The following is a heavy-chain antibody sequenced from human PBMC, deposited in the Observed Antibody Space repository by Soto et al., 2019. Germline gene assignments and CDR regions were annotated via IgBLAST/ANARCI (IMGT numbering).Heavy chain of an antibody. D-gene: IGHD3-3*01. V-gene: IGHV4-4*02. J-gene: IGHJ6*02. CDR2: IYHSGST. CDR3: ASLPTYDFWSGYYNHYYYGMDV. Sequence: SETLSLTCAVSGGSISSSNWWSWVRQPPGKGLEWIGEIYHSGSTNYNPSLKSRVTISVDKSKNQFSLKLSSVTAADTAVYYCASLPTYDFWSGYYNHYYYGMDVWGQGTTVTVSS. CDR1: GGSISSSNW.